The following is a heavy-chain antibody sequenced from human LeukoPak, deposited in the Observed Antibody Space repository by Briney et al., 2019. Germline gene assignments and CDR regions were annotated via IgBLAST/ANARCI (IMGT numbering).Heavy chain of an antibody. Sequence: ASVKVSCKASGYTFTSYYMHWVRQAPGQGLEWMGIINPSGGSTSYAQKFQGRVTMTRDTSTSTVYMELSSLRSEDTAVYYCARDDFNNYYDSSGYFTPGVYWGQGTLVTVSS. V-gene: IGHV1-46*01. D-gene: IGHD3-22*01. J-gene: IGHJ4*02. CDR3: ARDDFNNYYDSSGYFTPGVY. CDR1: GYTFTSYY. CDR2: INPSGGST.